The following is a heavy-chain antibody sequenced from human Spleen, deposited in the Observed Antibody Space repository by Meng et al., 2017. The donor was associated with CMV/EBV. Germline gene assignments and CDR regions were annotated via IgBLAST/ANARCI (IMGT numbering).Heavy chain of an antibody. CDR1: GYIFTSYG. CDR3: ARDHLRFLEWKRLHFDY. V-gene: IGHV1-18*01. Sequence: ASVKVSCKASGYIFTSYGVSWVRQAPGQGLGWMGWISGHNGNTDYAQKFQGRVTTTTDTSTSTAYMELRSLRSDDTAVYYCARDHLRFLEWKRLHFDYWGQGTLVTVSS. D-gene: IGHD3-3*01. CDR2: ISGHNGNT. J-gene: IGHJ4*02.